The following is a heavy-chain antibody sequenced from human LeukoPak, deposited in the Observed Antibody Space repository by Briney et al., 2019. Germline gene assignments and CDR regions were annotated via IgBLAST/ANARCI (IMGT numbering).Heavy chain of an antibody. V-gene: IGHV5-51*01. J-gene: IGHJ4*02. Sequence: GESLKISCKGSGYSFTSYWIGWVRQMPGKGLEWMGIIYPGDSDTRYSPSFQVQVTISADKYISTAYLQWSSLKASDTAMFYCARQPDSSGSPLYWGQGTLVSVSS. CDR2: IYPGDSDT. CDR3: ARQPDSSGSPLY. CDR1: GYSFTSYW. D-gene: IGHD3-22*01.